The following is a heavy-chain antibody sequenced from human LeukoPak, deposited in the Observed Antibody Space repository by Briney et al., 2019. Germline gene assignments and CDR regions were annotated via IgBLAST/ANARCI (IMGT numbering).Heavy chain of an antibody. CDR3: ARVGYYVSGDHASGWFDP. CDR1: SYSISSGYY. Sequence: SETLSLTCTVSSYSISSGYYWGWLRQPPGKGLEWIGSIFNTGRTLYNPSLESRVSISVDTSRNQFSLKLKSMTAVDTAVYYCARVGYYVSGDHASGWFDPWGQGTLVTVSS. J-gene: IGHJ5*02. D-gene: IGHD3-10*02. V-gene: IGHV4-38-2*02. CDR2: IFNTGRT.